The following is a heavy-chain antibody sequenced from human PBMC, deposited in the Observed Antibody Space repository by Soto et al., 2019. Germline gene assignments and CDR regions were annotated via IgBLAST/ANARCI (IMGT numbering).Heavy chain of an antibody. CDR3: ARGRQGYYYDSSGSCFDP. CDR1: GYSFTSYW. J-gene: IGHJ5*02. Sequence: GESLKISCKGSGYSFTSYWISWVRQMPGKGLEWMGRIDPSDSYTNYSPSFQGHVTISADKSISTAYLQWSSLKASDTAMYYCARGRQGYYYDSSGSCFDPWGQGTLVTVSS. V-gene: IGHV5-10-1*01. D-gene: IGHD3-22*01. CDR2: IDPSDSYT.